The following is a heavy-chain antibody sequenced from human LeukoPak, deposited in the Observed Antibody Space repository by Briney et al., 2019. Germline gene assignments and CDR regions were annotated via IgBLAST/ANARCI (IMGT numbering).Heavy chain of an antibody. CDR3: AKGMTTVTTSEDAFDI. CDR2: ISSSSSYI. J-gene: IGHJ3*02. Sequence: GGSLRLSCAASGFTFSSYSMNWVRHAPGKRLEWVSSISSSSSYIYYADSVKGRFTISRDNARKSLYLQMNSLRAEDTAVYYCAKGMTTVTTSEDAFDIWGQGTMVTVSS. V-gene: IGHV3-21*01. D-gene: IGHD4-17*01. CDR1: GFTFSSYS.